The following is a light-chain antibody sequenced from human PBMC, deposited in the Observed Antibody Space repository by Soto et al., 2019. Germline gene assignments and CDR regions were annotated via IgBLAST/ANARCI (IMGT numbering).Light chain of an antibody. CDR1: QGISNY. V-gene: IGKV1-27*01. CDR2: AAS. Sequence: DIQMTQSPSSLSASVGDRVTITCRASQGISNYLAWYQQKPGKVPKLLIYAASTLQSGVPSRFSGSGSGTDFTLTISSLQPEDVATYYLKKNNIAPWTYGQGTKVEIK. J-gene: IGKJ1*01. CDR3: KKNNIAPWT.